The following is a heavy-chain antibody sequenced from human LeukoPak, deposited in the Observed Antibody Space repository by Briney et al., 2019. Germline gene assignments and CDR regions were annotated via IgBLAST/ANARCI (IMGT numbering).Heavy chain of an antibody. CDR2: IYYSGST. D-gene: IGHD3-22*01. CDR1: GGSISSYY. CDR3: ARLSHYYDSSGYYQS. J-gene: IGHJ4*02. V-gene: IGHV4-59*08. Sequence: SETLSLTCTVSGGSISSYYWSWIRQPPGKGLEWIGYIYYSGSTNYNPSLKSRVSISVDTSKNQFSLKLSSVTAADTAVYYCARLSHYYDSSGYYQSGGQGTLVTVSS.